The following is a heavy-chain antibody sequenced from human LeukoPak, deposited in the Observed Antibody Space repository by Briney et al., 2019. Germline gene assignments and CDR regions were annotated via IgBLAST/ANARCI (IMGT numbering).Heavy chain of an antibody. D-gene: IGHD2-15*01. V-gene: IGHV1-8*01. Sequence: ASVKVSCKASGNPFSTHDINWVRQATGQGLEWMGWINFNSGATGYARKFQGRVAMTRDTSISTGYMELSSLRSEDTAVYYCVTTRRLPLLGFDSWGQGTLVTVPS. CDR3: VTTRRLPLLGFDS. J-gene: IGHJ5*01. CDR2: INFNSGAT. CDR1: GNPFSTHD.